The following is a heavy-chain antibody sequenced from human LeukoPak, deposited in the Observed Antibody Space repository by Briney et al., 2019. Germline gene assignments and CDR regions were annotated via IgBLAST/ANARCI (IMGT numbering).Heavy chain of an antibody. V-gene: IGHV1-69*05. CDR3: ARVDPYHYCLDV. CDR1: GGTFSSYS. Sequence: SVKVSCKASGGTFSSYSITWVRQAPGQGLEWMGGIMPLFNTANYAQQFQGRVTITTDESTSTAYMELSSLRFEDTAVYYCARVDPYHYCLDVWGKGTTVTVSS. J-gene: IGHJ6*03. CDR2: IMPLFNTA.